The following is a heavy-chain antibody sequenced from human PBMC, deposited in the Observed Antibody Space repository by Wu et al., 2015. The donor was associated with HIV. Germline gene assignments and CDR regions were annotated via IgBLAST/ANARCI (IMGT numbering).Heavy chain of an antibody. Sequence: QVQLVQSGAEVKKPGASVKVSCKLSGSNLRKLSIHWVRQAPGKGLEWMGGFVPEDDETVYAQKFQGRVTLTEDTSTDTAYMELTRLRSEDTAVYYCATLIRYNLNDKADAFDFWGHGTMVTVSS. CDR1: GSNLRKLS. J-gene: IGHJ3*01. CDR3: ATLIRYNLNDKADAFDF. D-gene: IGHD1-1*01. V-gene: IGHV1-24*01. CDR2: FVPEDDET.